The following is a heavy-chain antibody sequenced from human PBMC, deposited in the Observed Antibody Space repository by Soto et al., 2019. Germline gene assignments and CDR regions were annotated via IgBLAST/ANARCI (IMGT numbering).Heavy chain of an antibody. CDR1: GGTFSSYA. D-gene: IGHD6-19*01. J-gene: IGHJ6*02. CDR2: IIPIFGTA. Sequence: GASVKVSCKASGGTFSSYAISWVRQAPGQGLEWMGGIIPIFGTANYAQKFQGRVTITADESTSTAYMELSSLRSEDTAVYYCAREVAWAVAGLDYYYGMDVWGQGTTVTVSS. CDR3: AREVAWAVAGLDYYYGMDV. V-gene: IGHV1-69*13.